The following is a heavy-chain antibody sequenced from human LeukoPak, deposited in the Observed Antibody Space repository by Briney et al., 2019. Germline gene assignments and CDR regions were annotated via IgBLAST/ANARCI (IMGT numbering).Heavy chain of an antibody. D-gene: IGHD6-13*01. J-gene: IGHJ6*02. CDR3: ARGSGYSIKGYYYYYGMDV. CDR2: ISAYNGNT. V-gene: IGHV1-18*01. CDR1: GYTFTSYG. Sequence: ASVKVSCKASGYTFTSYGISWVRQAPGQGLEWMGWISAYNGNTNYAQRLQGRVTMTTDTSTSTAYMELRSLRSDDTAVYCCARGSGYSIKGYYYYYGMDVWGQGTTVTVSS.